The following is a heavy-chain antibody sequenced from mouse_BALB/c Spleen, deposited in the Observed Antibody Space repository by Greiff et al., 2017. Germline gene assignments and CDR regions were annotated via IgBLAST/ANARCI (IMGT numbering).Heavy chain of an antibody. CDR1: GYTFTNYW. CDR2: IYPGGGYT. Sequence: QVQLKESGAELVRPGTSVKISCKASGYTFTNYWLGWVKQRPGHGLEWIGDIYPGGGYTNYNEKFKGKATLTADTSSSTAYMQLSSLTSEDSAVYFCARRSYYCSFAYWGQGTLVTVSA. V-gene: IGHV1-63*02. D-gene: IGHD1-1*01. J-gene: IGHJ3*01. CDR3: ARRSYYCSFAY.